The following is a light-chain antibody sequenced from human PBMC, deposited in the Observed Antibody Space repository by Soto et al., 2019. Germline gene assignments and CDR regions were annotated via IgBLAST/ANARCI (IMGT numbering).Light chain of an antibody. J-gene: IGLJ1*01. V-gene: IGLV2-8*01. Sequence: QSALTHPLSASGSPGQSVTISCTVTSSNVGRFNFVSWYQQHPGKAPKLMIFEVSKRPSGVPDRFSGSKSGNTASLTVSGLQAEDEAVYYSDSLAAYYLNHYVFGPGTEVT. CDR3: DSLAAYYLNHYV. CDR2: EVS. CDR1: SSNVGRFNF.